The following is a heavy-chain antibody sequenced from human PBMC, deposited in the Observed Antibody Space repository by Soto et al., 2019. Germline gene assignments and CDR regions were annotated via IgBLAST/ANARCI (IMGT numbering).Heavy chain of an antibody. CDR2: ISGYNGNT. CDR3: AREGQLGY. J-gene: IGHJ4*02. Sequence: QVQLVQSGAEVKKPGASVKVSCQASGYTFSNYGFSWVRQAPGQGLEWMGWISGYNGNTNYAERLQGRVPMTTDTSTSTAYMELKSLRYDATAVYYCAREGQLGYWGQGTPVTVSS. V-gene: IGHV1-18*01. CDR1: GYTFSNYG. D-gene: IGHD6-6*01.